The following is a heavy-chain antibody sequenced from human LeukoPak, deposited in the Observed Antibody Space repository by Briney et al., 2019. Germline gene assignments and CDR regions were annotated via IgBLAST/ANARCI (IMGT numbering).Heavy chain of an antibody. CDR2: IYFSGST. D-gene: IGHD2-21*01. J-gene: IGHJ4*02. CDR3: VRGGIVGTSARVPLFDN. V-gene: IGHV4-59*01. CDR1: GGSISSYY. Sequence: SETLSLTCTVSGGSISSYYWSWVRQPPGKGLEWIGYIYFSGSTNYNPSLKSRVTMSVDTSKNQFSLKLSSVTAADTAVYYCVRGGIVGTSARVPLFDNWGRGTLVTVSS.